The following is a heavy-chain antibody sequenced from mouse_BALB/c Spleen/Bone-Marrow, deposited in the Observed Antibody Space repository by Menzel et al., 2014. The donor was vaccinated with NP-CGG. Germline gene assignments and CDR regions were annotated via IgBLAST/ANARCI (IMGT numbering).Heavy chain of an antibody. D-gene: IGHD2-1*01. CDR2: IWAGGST. CDR1: GFSLTSYG. V-gene: IGHV2-9*02. J-gene: IGHJ2*01. CDR3: ARDGNYYFDY. Sequence: VQGVESGPGLVAPSQSLSITCTVSGFSLTSYGVHWVRRPPGKGLEWLGVIWAGGSTNYNSALMSRLSISRDNSKSQVFLKMNSLQTDDTAMYYCARDGNYYFDYWGQGTTLTVSS.